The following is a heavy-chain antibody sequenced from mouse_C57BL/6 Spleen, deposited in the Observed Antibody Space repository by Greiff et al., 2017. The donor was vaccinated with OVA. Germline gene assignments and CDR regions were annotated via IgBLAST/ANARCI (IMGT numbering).Heavy chain of an antibody. D-gene: IGHD1-1*01. CDR1: GFTFSSYA. J-gene: IGHJ2*01. CDR3: TRAIITTVVATYYFDC. CDR2: ISSGGDYI. V-gene: IGHV5-9-1*02. Sequence: EVLLVESGEGLVKPGGSLKLSCAASGFTFSSYAMSWVRQTPEKRLEWVAYISSGGDYIYYADTVKGRFTISRDNARNTLYLQMSSLKSEDTAMYYCTRAIITTVVATYYFDCWGQGTTLSVSS.